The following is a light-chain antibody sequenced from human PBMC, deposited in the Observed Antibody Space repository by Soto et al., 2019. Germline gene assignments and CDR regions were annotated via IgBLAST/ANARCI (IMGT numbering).Light chain of an antibody. Sequence: QPVLTQPPSVSGAPGQRVTISCTGSSSNIGAGYDVHWYQQLPGTAPKLLIYGNSNRPSGVPDRFSGSKSGTSASLAITGLQAEDEADYYCQSYDSSLSPLWVFGGGTKVTVL. CDR3: QSYDSSLSPLWV. CDR1: SSNIGAGYD. V-gene: IGLV1-40*01. J-gene: IGLJ3*02. CDR2: GNS.